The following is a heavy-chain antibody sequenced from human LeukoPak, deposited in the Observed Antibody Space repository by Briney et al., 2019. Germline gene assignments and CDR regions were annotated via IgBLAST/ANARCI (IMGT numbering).Heavy chain of an antibody. CDR2: ISYDGSNK. J-gene: IGHJ3*02. Sequence: GGSLRLSCAASGFTFSSYGMHWVRQAPGKGLEWVAVISYDGSNKYYADSVKGRFTISRDNSKNTLYLQMNSLRAEDTAVYYCAKGYYDSSGGWAFDIWGQGTMVTASS. V-gene: IGHV3-30*18. CDR3: AKGYYDSSGGWAFDI. CDR1: GFTFSSYG. D-gene: IGHD3-22*01.